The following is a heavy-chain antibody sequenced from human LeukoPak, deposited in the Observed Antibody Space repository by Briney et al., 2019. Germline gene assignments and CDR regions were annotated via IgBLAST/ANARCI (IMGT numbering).Heavy chain of an antibody. Sequence: PGGSLRLSCEASGFTFSSYAMSWVRQAPGKGLEWVSDISSGGGTTYSADSVRGRFTISRDNSKNTVYLQMNSLRAEDTAVYYCAKCYDSSTVYFDCWGQGTLVTVSS. J-gene: IGHJ4*02. CDR1: GFTFSSYA. V-gene: IGHV3-23*01. D-gene: IGHD3-9*01. CDR3: AKCYDSSTVYFDC. CDR2: ISSGGGTT.